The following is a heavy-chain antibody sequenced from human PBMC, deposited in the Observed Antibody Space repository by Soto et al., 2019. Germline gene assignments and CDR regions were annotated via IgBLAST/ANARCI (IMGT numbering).Heavy chain of an antibody. V-gene: IGHV4-31*03. Sequence: PLPLSCTVAGGTSGSGGDCWSCIRKHPGKGLEWIGYIYYSGSTYYNPSLKSRVTISVDTSKNQFSLKLSSVTAADTAVYYCAVGGSYFRYFDYWAQGTLVTVSS. CDR3: AVGGSYFRYFDY. CDR2: IYYSGST. CDR1: GGTSGSGGDC. J-gene: IGHJ4*02. D-gene: IGHD1-26*01.